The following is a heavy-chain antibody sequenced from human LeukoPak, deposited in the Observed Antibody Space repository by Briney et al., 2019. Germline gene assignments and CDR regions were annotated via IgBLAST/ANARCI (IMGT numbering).Heavy chain of an antibody. Sequence: ASVKVSCKASGYIFTGYYMHWVRQAPGQGLEWMGRINPNSGGTNYAQKFQARVTMTRDTSISTAYMELSRLRSDDTALYYCARAAYYYDGSGYYLGDWGQGTLVTVSS. CDR1: GYIFTGYY. D-gene: IGHD3-22*01. CDR3: ARAAYYYDGSGYYLGD. CDR2: INPNSGGT. J-gene: IGHJ4*02. V-gene: IGHV1-2*06.